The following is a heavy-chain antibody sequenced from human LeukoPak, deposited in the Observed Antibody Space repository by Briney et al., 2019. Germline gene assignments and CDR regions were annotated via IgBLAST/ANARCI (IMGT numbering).Heavy chain of an antibody. CDR2: ISSSSSYI. CDR1: GFTFSSYS. Sequence: PGGSLRLSCAASGFTFSSYSMNWVRQAPGKGLEWVSSISSSSSYIYYADSVKGRFTISRDNAKNSLYLQMNSLRAEDTAVYYCAKIFGVGPSYYYYGMDVWGQGTTVTVSS. CDR3: AKIFGVGPSYYYYGMDV. D-gene: IGHD3-3*01. J-gene: IGHJ6*02. V-gene: IGHV3-21*04.